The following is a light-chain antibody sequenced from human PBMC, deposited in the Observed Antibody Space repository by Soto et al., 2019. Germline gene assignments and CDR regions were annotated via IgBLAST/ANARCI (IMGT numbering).Light chain of an antibody. Sequence: QSALTQPASVSGSPGQSITISCTGTSSDVGGYNYVSWYQQLPGKAPKLMIYDVNNRPSGVSTRFSGSKSGNTASLTISGLQAEGEADYYCSSYTSGTNVVFGGGTQLTVL. CDR3: SSYTSGTNVV. CDR2: DVN. J-gene: IGLJ2*01. CDR1: SSDVGGYNY. V-gene: IGLV2-14*01.